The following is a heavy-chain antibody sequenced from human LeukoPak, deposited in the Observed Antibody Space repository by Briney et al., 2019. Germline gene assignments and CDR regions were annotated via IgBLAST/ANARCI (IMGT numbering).Heavy chain of an antibody. CDR2: IYYTGST. D-gene: IGHD3-3*01. J-gene: IGHJ5*02. Sequence: SETLSLTCTVSGGSISSRSYYWGWVRQPPGKGLEWIGTIYYTGSTYYSPSLKSRVTISVDTSKNQFSLKVISVTAADTAVCYCGTHVGFWSQRGGWFDPWGQGSLVSVSS. CDR3: GTHVGFWSQRGGWFDP. V-gene: IGHV4-39*07. CDR1: GGSISSRSYY.